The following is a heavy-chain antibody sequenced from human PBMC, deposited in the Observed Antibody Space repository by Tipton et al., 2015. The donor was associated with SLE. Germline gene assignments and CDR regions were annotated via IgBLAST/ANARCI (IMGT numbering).Heavy chain of an antibody. CDR2: IRSRSNNYAT. D-gene: IGHD3-3*01. J-gene: IGHJ4*02. Sequence: SLRLSCVVSGFTFSGFAIHWVRQSSGKGLEWVGLIRSRSNNYATAYGASVKGRFTISRDDSKDTAYLQMNSLKAEDTAIYYCFAIYDLWSMFFRGQGTLVTVSS. CDR1: GFTFSGFA. V-gene: IGHV3-73*01. CDR3: FAIYDLWSMFF.